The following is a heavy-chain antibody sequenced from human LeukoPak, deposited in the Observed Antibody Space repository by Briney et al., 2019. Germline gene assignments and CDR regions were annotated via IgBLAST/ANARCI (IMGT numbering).Heavy chain of an antibody. CDR3: ARDRQWSRNWFDP. J-gene: IGHJ5*02. CDR2: IYHSGST. V-gene: IGHV4-38-2*02. CDR1: GYSISSGYY. Sequence: SETLSLTCTVSGYSISSGYYWGWIRQPPGKGLEWIGSIYHSGSTYYNPSLKSRVTISVDTSKNQFSLKLSSVTAADTAVYYCARDRQWSRNWFDPWGQGTLVTVSS. D-gene: IGHD6-19*01.